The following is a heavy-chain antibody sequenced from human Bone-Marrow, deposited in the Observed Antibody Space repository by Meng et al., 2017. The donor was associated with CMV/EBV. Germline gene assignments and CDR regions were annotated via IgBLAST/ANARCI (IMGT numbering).Heavy chain of an antibody. CDR1: GFTFSYYA. V-gene: IGHV3-30-3*01. D-gene: IGHD3-10*01. J-gene: IGHJ6*02. CDR2: ISNDGNNK. Sequence: GGSLRLSCAASGFTFSYYAMNWVRQAPGKGLEWVAVISNDGNNKYYTDSVKGRFTISRDNSENTLYLQMDSLRAEDTALYYCARDSSVTMVRGGETQYYHAMDDWGQGTTVTVSS. CDR3: ARDSSVTMVRGGETQYYHAMDD.